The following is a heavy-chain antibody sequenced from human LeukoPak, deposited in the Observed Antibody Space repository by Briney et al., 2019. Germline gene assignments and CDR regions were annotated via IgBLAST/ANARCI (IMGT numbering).Heavy chain of an antibody. V-gene: IGHV4-34*01. CDR2: INHSGST. Sequence: SETLSLTCAVYGGSLSGYYWSWIRQPPGKGLEWIGEINHSGSTNYNPSLKSRVTISVDTSKNQFSLKLSSVTAADTAVYYCAGYHIVVVTAINGGPDAFDIWGQGTMVTVSS. D-gene: IGHD2-21*02. CDR3: AGYHIVVVTAINGGPDAFDI. CDR1: GGSLSGYY. J-gene: IGHJ3*02.